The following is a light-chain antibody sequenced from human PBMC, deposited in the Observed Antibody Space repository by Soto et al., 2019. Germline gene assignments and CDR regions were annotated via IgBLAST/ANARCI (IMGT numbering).Light chain of an antibody. CDR3: CSYAGSDTCV. J-gene: IGLJ3*02. CDR1: SSDVGSYSL. Sequence: QSALTQPASVSGSPGQSITISCTGTSSDVGSYSLVSWYQQHPVKTPKLMIYEGNNRPSGVSNRFSGSKSGNTASLTISGLQAEDEADYYCCSYAGSDTCVFGGGTKLTVL. CDR2: EGN. V-gene: IGLV2-23*01.